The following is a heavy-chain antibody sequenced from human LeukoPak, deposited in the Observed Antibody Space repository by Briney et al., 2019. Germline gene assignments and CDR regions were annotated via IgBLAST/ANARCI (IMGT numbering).Heavy chain of an antibody. V-gene: IGHV3-21*01. D-gene: IGHD1-26*01. CDR2: ISSRSTYA. CDR3: TRAHIQDYTIVGLVDH. Sequence: PGGSLRLSCAASGFTFSDYSMNWVRQAPGQGLEWVSSISSRSTYAYYADSVRGRFTISRDSAKNSLFLQMDSLRVEGTAVYYCTRAHIQDYTIVGLVDHWGQGTLVTVSS. J-gene: IGHJ5*02. CDR1: GFTFSDYS.